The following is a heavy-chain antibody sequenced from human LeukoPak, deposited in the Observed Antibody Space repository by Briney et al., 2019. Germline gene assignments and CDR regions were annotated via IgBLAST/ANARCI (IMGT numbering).Heavy chain of an antibody. CDR3: ARDKVRVSWFDP. V-gene: IGHV1-69*05. D-gene: IGHD3-22*01. CDR1: GGTFSSYA. Sequence: ASVKVSCKASGGTFSSYAISWVRQAPRQGLEWMGRIIPIFGTANYAQKFQGRVTITTDESTSTPYMELSSLRSEDTAVYYCARDKVRVSWFDPWGQGTLVTVSS. J-gene: IGHJ5*02. CDR2: IIPIFGTA.